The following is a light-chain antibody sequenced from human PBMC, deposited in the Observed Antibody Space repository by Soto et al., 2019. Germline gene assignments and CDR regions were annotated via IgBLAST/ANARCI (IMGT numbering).Light chain of an antibody. CDR3: QEYCSSPQT. Sequence: EIVLTQSPRPLSLSPGERATLSCRASQSVSSSYLAWYQQKPGQAPRLLIYGASSRATGIPDRFSGSGSGTDFTLTVSRLEPEDFEVYYCQEYCSSPQTFGQGTKVDIK. V-gene: IGKV3-20*01. J-gene: IGKJ1*01. CDR1: QSVSSSY. CDR2: GAS.